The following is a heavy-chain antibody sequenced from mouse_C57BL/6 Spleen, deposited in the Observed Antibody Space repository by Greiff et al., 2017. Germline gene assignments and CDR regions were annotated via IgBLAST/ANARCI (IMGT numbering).Heavy chain of an antibody. CDR3: ARLEQMMDY. CDR1: GYTFTDYA. CDR2: ISTYYGDA. J-gene: IGHJ4*01. Sequence: QVQLQQSGPELVRPGVSVTISCKGSGYTFTDYAMHWVQQSHAKSLEWIGVISTYYGDASYNQMFKDQATMTVDKSSSTAYMELTRLTSEDSAVYYSARLEQMMDYWGQGTSVTVSS. V-gene: IGHV1-67*01.